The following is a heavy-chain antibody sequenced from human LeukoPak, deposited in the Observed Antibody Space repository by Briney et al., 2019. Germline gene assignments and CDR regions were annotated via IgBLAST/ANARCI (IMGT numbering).Heavy chain of an antibody. Sequence: SQTLSLTCTVSGGSISSGGYYWSWIRQPAGKGLEWIGRIYTSGSTNYNPSLKSRVTMSVDTSKNQFSLKLSSVTAADTAVYYCARDNHPRAGYSYGYFWFDPWGQGTLVTVSS. D-gene: IGHD5-18*01. CDR1: GGSISSGGYY. J-gene: IGHJ5*02. CDR2: IYTSGST. V-gene: IGHV4-61*02. CDR3: ARDNHPRAGYSYGYFWFDP.